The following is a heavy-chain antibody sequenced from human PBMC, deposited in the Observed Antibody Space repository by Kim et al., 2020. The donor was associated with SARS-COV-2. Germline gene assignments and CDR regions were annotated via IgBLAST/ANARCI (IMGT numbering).Heavy chain of an antibody. Sequence: VKGALTISRKNSKNTLYLQMNSLRAEDTAVYYCAKAPTLIVVVPAAMPDYWGQGTLVTVSS. CDR3: AKAPTLIVVVPAAMPDY. D-gene: IGHD2-2*01. J-gene: IGHJ4*02. V-gene: IGHV3-23*01.